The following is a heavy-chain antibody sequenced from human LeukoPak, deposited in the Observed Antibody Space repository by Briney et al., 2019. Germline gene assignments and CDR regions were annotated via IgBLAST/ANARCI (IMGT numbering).Heavy chain of an antibody. J-gene: IGHJ4*02. CDR1: GFTVSSNY. D-gene: IGHD3-9*01. CDR2: IYSGGST. Sequence: GGSLRLSRAASGFTVSSNYMSWVRQAPGKGLEWVSVIYSGGSTYYADSVKGRFTISRDNSKNTLYLQMNSLRAEDTAVYYCARGGLRYFDWLRFDYWGQGTPVTVSS. V-gene: IGHV3-53*01. CDR3: ARGGLRYFDWLRFDY.